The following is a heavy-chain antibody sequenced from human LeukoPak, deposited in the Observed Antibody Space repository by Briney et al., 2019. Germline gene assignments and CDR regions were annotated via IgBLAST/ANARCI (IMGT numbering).Heavy chain of an antibody. Sequence: PSETLSLTCAVYGGSFSGYYWSWIRQPPGKGLEWIGEINHSGSTNYNPSLKSRVTISVDTSKNQFSLKLSSVTAADTAVYYCARLYYYGSGSRGRGDYWGQGTLVTVSS. CDR1: GGSFSGYY. D-gene: IGHD3-10*01. CDR3: ARLYYYGSGSRGRGDY. CDR2: INHSGST. J-gene: IGHJ4*02. V-gene: IGHV4-34*01.